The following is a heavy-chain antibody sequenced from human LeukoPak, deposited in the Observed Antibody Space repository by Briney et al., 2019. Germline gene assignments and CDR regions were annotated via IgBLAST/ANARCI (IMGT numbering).Heavy chain of an antibody. J-gene: IGHJ4*02. D-gene: IGHD1-26*01. V-gene: IGHV1-69*04. CDR3: ARAPREGALVY. CDR1: GGTFSSYA. CDR2: IIPILGIA. Sequence: GASVKVSCKASGGTFSSYAISWVRQAPGQGLEWMGRIIPILGIANYAQKFQGRVTITADKSTSTAYMELSSLRSEDTAVYYCARAPREGALVYWGQGTLVTVSS.